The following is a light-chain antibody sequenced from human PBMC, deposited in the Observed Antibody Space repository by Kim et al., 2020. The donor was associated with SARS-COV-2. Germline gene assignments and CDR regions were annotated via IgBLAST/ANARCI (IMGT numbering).Light chain of an antibody. CDR1: PSVCSY. J-gene: IGKJ5*01. Sequence: LSPGARATLPARATPSVCSYLSWYRQQPGQAPRLLIYYASNRATGIPARFSGSGSGTDFTLTISSLEPEDFAVYYCQQRSNWPITFGQGTRLEIK. CDR2: YAS. CDR3: QQRSNWPIT. V-gene: IGKV3-11*01.